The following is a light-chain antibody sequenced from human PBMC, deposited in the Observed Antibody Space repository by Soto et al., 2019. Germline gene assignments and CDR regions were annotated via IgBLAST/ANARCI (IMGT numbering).Light chain of an antibody. J-gene: IGKJ4*01. Sequence: EIGLTQSPATLSLSPGERATLSCRASQSVSSYLAWYQHKPGQAPRLLIYDASNMATGISARFSGSGSGTDYTRTISSLEPDDFADEYCQQRSHWPLTFGGGNKVEIK. CDR3: QQRSHWPLT. CDR1: QSVSSY. V-gene: IGKV3-11*01. CDR2: DAS.